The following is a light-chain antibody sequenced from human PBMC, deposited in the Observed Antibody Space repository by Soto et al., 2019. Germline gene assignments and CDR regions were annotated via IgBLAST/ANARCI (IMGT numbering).Light chain of an antibody. V-gene: IGKV3-11*01. CDR1: QSVSSY. CDR3: QQRSNWPPIT. Sequence: EIMLTQSPATLSLSPGEGATLSCRASQSVSSYLAWYQQKPGQAPRLLIYDASNRATGIPARFSGSGSGTDFTLTISSLEPEDFAVYYCQQRSNWPPITVGQGTRREIK. CDR2: DAS. J-gene: IGKJ5*01.